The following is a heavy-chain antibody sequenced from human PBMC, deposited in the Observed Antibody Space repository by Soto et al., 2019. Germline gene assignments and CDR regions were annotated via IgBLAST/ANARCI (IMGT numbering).Heavy chain of an antibody. CDR2: ISSGGSYT. J-gene: IGHJ3*02. CDR1: GFTFSDYY. D-gene: IGHD2-2*01. CDR3: ARVGCSSTSCFSAIDI. Sequence: PGGSLRLSCAASGFTFSDYYMTWIRQAPGKGLQWVSYISSGGSYTNYADSVKGRFTISRDNAKTSLYLQMNSLRAEDTALYYCARVGCSSTSCFSAIDIWGQGTMVTVSS. V-gene: IGHV3-11*05.